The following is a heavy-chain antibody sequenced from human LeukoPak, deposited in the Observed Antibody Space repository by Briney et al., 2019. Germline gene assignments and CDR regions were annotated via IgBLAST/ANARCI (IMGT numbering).Heavy chain of an antibody. CDR3: ARDRVTMVRGALDAFDI. J-gene: IGHJ3*02. CDR2: IYYSGST. D-gene: IGHD3-10*01. CDR1: GGSISSSSYY. Sequence: SETLSLTCTVSGGSISSSSYYWGWIRQPSGKGLEWIGSIYYSGSTYYNPSLKSRVTISVDTSKNQFSLKLSSVTAADTAVYYCARDRVTMVRGALDAFDIWGQGTMVTVSS. V-gene: IGHV4-39*07.